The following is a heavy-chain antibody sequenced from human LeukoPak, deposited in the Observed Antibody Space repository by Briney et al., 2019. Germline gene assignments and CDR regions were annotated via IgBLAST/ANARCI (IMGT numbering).Heavy chain of an antibody. J-gene: IGHJ3*02. D-gene: IGHD3-10*01. V-gene: IGHV4-30-2*01. CDR1: GGSISSGGYS. CDR3: ARTYYYGSGGNRDAFDI. Sequence: SETLSLTCAVSGGSISSGGYSWSWIRQPPGKGLEWIGYIYHSGSTYYNPSLKSRVTISVDTSKNQFSLKLSSVTAADTAVYYCARTYYYGSGGNRDAFDIWGQGTMVTVSS. CDR2: IYHSGST.